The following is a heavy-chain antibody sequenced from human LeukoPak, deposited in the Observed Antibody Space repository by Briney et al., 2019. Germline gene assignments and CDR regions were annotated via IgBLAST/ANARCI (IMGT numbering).Heavy chain of an antibody. CDR2: ISSSSSTI. D-gene: IGHD1-1*01. V-gene: IGHV3-48*01. CDR3: ARKYNWNDKYFDY. CDR1: GFTFSSYS. J-gene: IGHJ4*02. Sequence: GGSLRLSCAASGFTFSSYSMNWVRQAPGKGLEWVSYISSSSSTIYYADSVKGRFTISRDNAKNSLYLQMNSLRAEDTAVYYCARKYNWNDKYFDYWGQGTVVTVSS.